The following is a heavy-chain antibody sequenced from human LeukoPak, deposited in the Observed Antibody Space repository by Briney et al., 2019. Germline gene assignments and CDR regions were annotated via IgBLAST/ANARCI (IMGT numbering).Heavy chain of an antibody. CDR2: INYSGST. J-gene: IGHJ4*02. CDR3: AKAYTSAWYLF. CDR1: GGSFSGYY. D-gene: IGHD6-19*01. V-gene: IGHV4-34*01. Sequence: PSETLSLTCGDYGGSFSGYYWSWIRQSPGKGLEWIGEINYSGSTNYNPSLKSRVTISLDTSKTQVSLTLASVTAADTAVYFCAKAYTSAWYLFWAQGTLVTVSS.